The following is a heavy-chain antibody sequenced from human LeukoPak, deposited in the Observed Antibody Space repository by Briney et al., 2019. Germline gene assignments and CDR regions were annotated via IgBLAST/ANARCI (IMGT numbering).Heavy chain of an antibody. CDR1: GFSISSSSYY. J-gene: IGHJ6*03. CDR2: IYYSGST. V-gene: IGHV4-39*07. D-gene: IGHD5-12*01. CDR3: ARGDSGYDYTYYYYMDV. Sequence: SETLSLTCTVSGFSISSSSYYWGWIRQPPGKGLEWIGSIYYSGSTYYNPSLKSRVTISVDTSKNQFSLKLSSVTAADTAVYYCARGDSGYDYTYYYYMDVWGKGTTVTVSS.